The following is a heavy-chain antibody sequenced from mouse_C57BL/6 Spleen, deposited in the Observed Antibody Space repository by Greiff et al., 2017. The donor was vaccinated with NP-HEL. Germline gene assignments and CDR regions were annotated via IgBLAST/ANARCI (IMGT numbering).Heavy chain of an antibody. CDR1: GYTFTSYG. CDR3: AREGLYGSSYGYFDY. V-gene: IGHV1-81*01. J-gene: IGHJ2*01. D-gene: IGHD1-1*01. CDR2: IYPRSGNT. Sequence: VQLQQSGAELARPGASVKLSCKASGYTFTSYGISWVKQRTGQGLEWIGEIYPRSGNTYYNEKFKGKATLTADKSSSTAYMELRSLTSEDSAVYFCAREGLYGSSYGYFDYWGQGTTLTVSS.